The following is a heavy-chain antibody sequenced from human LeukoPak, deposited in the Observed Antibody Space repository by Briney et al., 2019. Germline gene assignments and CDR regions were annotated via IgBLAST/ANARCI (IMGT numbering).Heavy chain of an antibody. CDR3: FSLDYSSSFDGGY. D-gene: IGHD6-13*01. V-gene: IGHV1-69*05. Sequence: ASVKVSCKASGGTFSSYAISWVRQAPGQGLEWMGGIIPIFGTANYAQKFQGRVTMTRDTSTSTVYMELSNLRSEDTAVYYCFSLDYSSSFDGGYWGQGTLVTVSS. J-gene: IGHJ4*02. CDR2: IIPIFGTA. CDR1: GGTFSSYA.